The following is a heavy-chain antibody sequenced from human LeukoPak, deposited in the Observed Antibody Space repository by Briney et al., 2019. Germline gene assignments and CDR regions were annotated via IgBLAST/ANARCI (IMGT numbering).Heavy chain of an antibody. CDR3: ARHLITIFGVVIPYYFDY. D-gene: IGHD3-3*01. Sequence: SETLSLTCTVSGGSISSSSYYWGWIRQPPGKGLEWIGSIYYSGSTYYNPSLKGRVTISVDTSKNQFSLKLSSVTAADTAVYYCARHLITIFGVVIPYYFDYWGQGTLVTVSS. CDR2: IYYSGST. V-gene: IGHV4-39*01. J-gene: IGHJ4*02. CDR1: GGSISSSSYY.